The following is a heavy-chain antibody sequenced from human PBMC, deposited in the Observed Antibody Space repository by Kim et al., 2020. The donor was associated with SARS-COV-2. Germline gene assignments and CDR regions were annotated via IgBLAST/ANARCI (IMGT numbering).Heavy chain of an antibody. CDR2: IDPSVGRT. V-gene: IGHV1-46*01. J-gene: IGHJ4*02. CDR3: ARGGYASGGGN. CDR1: GYTFTNYN. Sequence: ASVKVSCKASGYTFTNYNIHWVRQAPGQGLEWMGIIDPSVGRTTYAPNFQGRVTVTRDTSTSTVYMEMGSLRSEDTAVYYCARGGYASGGGNWGQGTLVTVSS. D-gene: IGHD3-10*01.